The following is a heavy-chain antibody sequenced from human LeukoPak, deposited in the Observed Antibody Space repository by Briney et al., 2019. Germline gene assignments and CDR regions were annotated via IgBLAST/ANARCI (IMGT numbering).Heavy chain of an antibody. CDR3: ARGGQVAVDY. D-gene: IGHD2-15*01. V-gene: IGHV3-74*01. CDR1: GFTFSSHW. CDR2: INNDGRAT. J-gene: IGHJ4*02. Sequence: PGGSLRLSCAASGFTFSSHWMHWVRQAPGKGLVWVSFINNDGRATSYADSVKGRFTISRDNAKNTLYLQMNSLRAEDTAMYYCARGGQVAVDYWGRGTLVTVSS.